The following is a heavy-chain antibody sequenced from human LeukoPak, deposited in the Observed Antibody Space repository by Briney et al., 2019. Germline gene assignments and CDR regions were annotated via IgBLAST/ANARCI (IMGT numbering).Heavy chain of an antibody. J-gene: IGHJ5*02. Sequence: SQTLSLTCTVFGGSISSGSYYWSWIRQPAGKGLEWIGRIYTSGSTNYNPSLKSRVTISVDTSKNQFSLKLSSVTAADTAVYYCARAGWGSYHGPRFNWLDPWGQGTLVTVSS. CDR1: GGSISSGSYY. D-gene: IGHD3-16*02. V-gene: IGHV4-61*02. CDR2: IYTSGST. CDR3: ARAGWGSYHGPRFNWLDP.